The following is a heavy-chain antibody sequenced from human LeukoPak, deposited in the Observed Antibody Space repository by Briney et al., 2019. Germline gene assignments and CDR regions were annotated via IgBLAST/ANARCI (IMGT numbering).Heavy chain of an antibody. CDR1: GGSISSTSYY. D-gene: IGHD3-22*01. V-gene: IGHV4-39*01. J-gene: IGHJ3*01. CDR3: AKAGVRYFDSSGLYAFDF. Sequence: PSETLSLTCAVSGGSISSTSYYWAWIRQPPGKVLEWIETNYWSGSTYHNPSRQSRVTMSVDTSRNQFSLKLSSVDAADTAVYYCAKAGVRYFDSSGLYAFDFWGQGATVTVSS. CDR2: NYWSGST.